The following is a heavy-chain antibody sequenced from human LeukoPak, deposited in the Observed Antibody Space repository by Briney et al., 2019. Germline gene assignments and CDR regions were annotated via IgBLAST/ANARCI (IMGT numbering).Heavy chain of an antibody. J-gene: IGHJ5*02. Sequence: GGSLRLFCAVSGFPYSRYSMHWARQAPGRGLVCVSSISSSSSYIYYADSVKGRFTISRDNAKNALYLQMNSLRAEDTAVYYCARRELENPWGQGTLVTVSS. D-gene: IGHD1-1*01. CDR1: GFPYSRYS. CDR2: ISSSSSYI. V-gene: IGHV3-21*01. CDR3: ARRELENP.